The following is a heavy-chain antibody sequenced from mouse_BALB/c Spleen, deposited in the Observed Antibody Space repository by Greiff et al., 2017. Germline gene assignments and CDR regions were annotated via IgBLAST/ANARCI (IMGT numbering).Heavy chain of an antibody. V-gene: IGHV3-2*02. CDR2: ISYSGST. CDR1: GYSITSDYA. Sequence: EVQLQQSGPGLVKPSQSLSLTCTVTGYSITSDYAWNWIRQFPGNKLEWMGYISYSGSTSYNPSLKSRISITRDTSKNQFFLQLNSVTTEDTATYYCARGNYYDYDNAMDYWGQGTSGTVSS. CDR3: ARGNYYDYDNAMDY. J-gene: IGHJ4*01. D-gene: IGHD2-4*01.